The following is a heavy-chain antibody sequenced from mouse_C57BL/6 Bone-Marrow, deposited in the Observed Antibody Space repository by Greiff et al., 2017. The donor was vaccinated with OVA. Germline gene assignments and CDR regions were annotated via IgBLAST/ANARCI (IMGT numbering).Heavy chain of an antibody. CDR1: GYTFTDYE. Sequence: VQLQQSGAELVRPGASVTLSCKASGYTFTDYEMHWVKQTPVHGLEWIGAIYPETGGTAYNQKFKGKAILTADKSSSTAYMELRSLTSEYSAVYYCTRGYSNYYAMDYWGQGTSVTVSS. V-gene: IGHV1-15*01. CDR2: IYPETGGT. J-gene: IGHJ4*01. CDR3: TRGYSNYYAMDY. D-gene: IGHD2-5*01.